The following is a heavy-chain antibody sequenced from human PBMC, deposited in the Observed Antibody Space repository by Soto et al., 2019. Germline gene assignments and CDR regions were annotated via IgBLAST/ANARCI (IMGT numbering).Heavy chain of an antibody. D-gene: IGHD3-22*01. V-gene: IGHV1-2*02. Sequence: QVQLVQSGAEVKKPGASVKVSCKASGYTFTGYYMHWVRQAPGQGLEWMGWINPNSGGTNYAQKFQGRVTMTRDTSISTAYMELSRLRSDDTAVHYCARMTPDSSGYYPFDYWGQGTLVTVSS. CDR1: GYTFTGYY. CDR2: INPNSGGT. J-gene: IGHJ4*02. CDR3: ARMTPDSSGYYPFDY.